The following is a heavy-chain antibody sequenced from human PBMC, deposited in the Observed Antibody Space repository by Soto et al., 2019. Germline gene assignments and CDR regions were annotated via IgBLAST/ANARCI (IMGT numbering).Heavy chain of an antibody. Sequence: SGPPLVNPTQTLTLTCTFSGFSLSTSGMCVSWIRQPPGKALEWLALIDWDDDKYYSTSLKTRLTISKDTSKNQVVLTMTNMDPVETATYYCARFGGSYSSTSSYGMDVWGQGTRSPSP. CDR1: GFSLSTSGMC. CDR2: IDWDDDK. D-gene: IGHD1-26*01. CDR3: ARFGGSYSSTSSYGMDV. V-gene: IGHV2-70*01. J-gene: IGHJ6*02.